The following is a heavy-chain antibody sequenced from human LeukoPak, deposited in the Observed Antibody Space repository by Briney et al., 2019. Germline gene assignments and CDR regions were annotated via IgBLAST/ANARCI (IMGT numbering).Heavy chain of an antibody. CDR1: GYTFTSDY. D-gene: IGHD2-2*01. J-gene: IGHJ4*02. CDR2: INPSGGST. V-gene: IGHV1-46*01. CDR3: ARDVGDIVVVPAATHFDY. Sequence: ASVKVSCKASGYTFTSDYMHWVRQAPGQGLEWMGIINPSGGSTSYAQKFQGRVTMTRDTSTSTVYMELSSLRSEDTAVYYCARDVGDIVVVPAATHFDYWGQGTLVTVSS.